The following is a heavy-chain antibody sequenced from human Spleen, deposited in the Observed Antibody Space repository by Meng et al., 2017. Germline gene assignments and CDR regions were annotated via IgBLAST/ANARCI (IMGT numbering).Heavy chain of an antibody. V-gene: IGHV2-5*01. J-gene: IGHJ6*02. CDR2: IYWNDDK. Sequence: SGSTLVKPTQTLTLTCTFSGFSLSTSGVGGGWIRQPPGKALEWLAHIYWNDDKRYSPALKSRLTITKDTTKNQVVLTMTNMDPVDTATYYCAHWYYYGSGSYWYYYGMDVWGQGTTGTVSS. CDR3: AHWYYYGSGSYWYYYGMDV. D-gene: IGHD3-10*01. CDR1: GFSLSTSGVG.